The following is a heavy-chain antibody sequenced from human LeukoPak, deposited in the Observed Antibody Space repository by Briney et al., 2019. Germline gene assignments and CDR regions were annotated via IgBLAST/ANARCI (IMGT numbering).Heavy chain of an antibody. CDR2: IYPTDSDT. CDR3: VRHAASTGATRLDV. J-gene: IGHJ6*02. CDR1: GYIFSSYW. Sequence: PGQSLKISCKGSGYIFSSYWIGWVRQMPGKGLEWMGIIYPTDSDTRYSPSFQGQVTISVDESINTTFLQWSSLRASDTAMYYCVRHAASTGATRLDVWGQGTTVTVSS. V-gene: IGHV5-51*01. D-gene: IGHD1-7*01.